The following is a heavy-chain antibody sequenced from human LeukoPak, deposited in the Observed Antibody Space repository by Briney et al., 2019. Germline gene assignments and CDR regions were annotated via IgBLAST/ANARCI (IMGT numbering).Heavy chain of an antibody. Sequence: GGSLRLSCAASGFTFSNAWMNWVRQAPGMGLEWVGRVKSKTVGGTTDYAAPVKGRFTISRDDSKNALYLQMNSLKTEDTAVYYCTTDIAPIDYWGQGTLVTVSS. D-gene: IGHD6-13*01. CDR3: TTDIAPIDY. V-gene: IGHV3-15*07. CDR1: GFTFSNAW. J-gene: IGHJ4*02. CDR2: VKSKTVGGTT.